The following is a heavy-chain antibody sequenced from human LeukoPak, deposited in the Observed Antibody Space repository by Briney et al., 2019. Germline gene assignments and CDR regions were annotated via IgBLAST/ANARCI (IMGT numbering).Heavy chain of an antibody. CDR3: AKEPSPRENGVVAATGFFDY. CDR2: ISGSGGST. V-gene: IGHV3-23*01. CDR1: GFTFSSYA. Sequence: GGSLRLSCAASGFTFSSYAMSWVRQAPGKGLEWVSAISGSGGSTYYADSVKGRFTISRDNSKNTLYLQMNSLRAEDTAVYYCAKEPSPRENGVVAATGFFDYWGQGTLVSVSS. D-gene: IGHD2-15*01. J-gene: IGHJ4*02.